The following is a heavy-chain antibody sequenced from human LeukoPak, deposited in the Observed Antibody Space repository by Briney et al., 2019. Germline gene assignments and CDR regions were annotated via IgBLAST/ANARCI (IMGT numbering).Heavy chain of an antibody. D-gene: IGHD6-13*01. Sequence: ASVKVSCKASGYTFTGYYINWVRQAPGQGLEWMGWINPNSGGTNYAQKFQGRVTMTRDTSISTAYMELSRLRSDDTAVYYCARAAGKKQLGGGWFDPWGQGTLVTVSS. V-gene: IGHV1-2*02. CDR1: GYTFTGYY. CDR2: INPNSGGT. J-gene: IGHJ5*02. CDR3: ARAAGKKQLGGGWFDP.